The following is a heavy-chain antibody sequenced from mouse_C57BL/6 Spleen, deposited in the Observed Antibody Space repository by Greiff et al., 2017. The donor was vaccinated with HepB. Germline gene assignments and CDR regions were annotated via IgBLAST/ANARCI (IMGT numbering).Heavy chain of an antibody. CDR1: GFTFSSYG. CDR3: ARRGTTVVPFAY. Sequence: EVQGVESGGDLVKPGGSLKLSCAASGFTFSSYGMSWVRQTPDKRLEWVATISSGGSYTYYPDSVKGRFTISRDNAKNTLYLQMSSLKSEDTAMYYCARRGTTVVPFAYWGQGTLVTVSA. CDR2: ISSGGSYT. D-gene: IGHD1-1*01. V-gene: IGHV5-6*01. J-gene: IGHJ3*01.